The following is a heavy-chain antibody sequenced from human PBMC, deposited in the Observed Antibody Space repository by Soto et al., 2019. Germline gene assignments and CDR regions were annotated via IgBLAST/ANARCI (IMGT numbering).Heavy chain of an antibody. Sequence: QVQLVESGGGLVKPGGSLRLSCVASGFTFNDYYMSWIRQAPGKGLKWVSYISSSSGYTNYADSVKGRFTISRDNARNSLYLQMNSLRAEDTAVYYCARGGTTVTDFWGQGTLVTVSS. CDR2: ISSSSGYT. V-gene: IGHV3-11*06. CDR3: ARGGTTVTDF. J-gene: IGHJ4*02. D-gene: IGHD4-17*01. CDR1: GFTFNDYY.